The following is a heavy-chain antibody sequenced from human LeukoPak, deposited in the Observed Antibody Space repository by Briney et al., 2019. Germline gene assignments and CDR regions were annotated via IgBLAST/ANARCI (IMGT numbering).Heavy chain of an antibody. CDR3: ARTYYGSGSYSWFDP. D-gene: IGHD3-10*01. J-gene: IGHJ5*02. V-gene: IGHV3-30-3*01. CDR2: ISYDGSST. Sequence: GGSLRLSCSASGFIFSSHSMQWVRQAPGKGLEWVAMISYDGSSTYYADSVKGRFTISRDSSQNTLYLQMNSLRSDDTAVYYCARTYYGSGSYSWFDPWGQGTLVSVSS. CDR1: GFIFSSHS.